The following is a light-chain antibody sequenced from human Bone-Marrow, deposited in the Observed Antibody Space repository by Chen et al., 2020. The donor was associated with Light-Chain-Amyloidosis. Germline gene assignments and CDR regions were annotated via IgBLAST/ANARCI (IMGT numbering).Light chain of an antibody. CDR1: SGSVSTNYY. J-gene: IGLJ3*02. CDR3: VLYVGSGMWV. CDR2: STN. V-gene: IGLV8-61*01. Sequence: QTVVTQEPSFSVSPGGTVTLTCGLSSGSVSTNYYPAWYQQTPGQAPRTLIDSTNTRSSGVPDRFAGSILGNKAALTITGAQADDESDYYCVLYVGSGMWVFGGGTKLTVL.